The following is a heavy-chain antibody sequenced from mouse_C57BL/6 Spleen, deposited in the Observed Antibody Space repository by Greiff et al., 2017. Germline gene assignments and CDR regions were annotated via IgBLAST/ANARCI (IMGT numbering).Heavy chain of an antibody. CDR2: IHPNSGST. D-gene: IGHD2-1*01. V-gene: IGHV1-64*01. CDR1: GYTFTSYW. CDR3: AREDGNYWYFDV. J-gene: IGHJ1*03. Sequence: QVQLQQPGAELVKPGASVKLSCKASGYTFTSYWMPWVKQRPGQGLEWIGMIHPNSGSTNYNEKFKSKATLTVDKSSSTAYMQLSSLTAEDSAVYYCAREDGNYWYFDVWGTGTTVTVAS.